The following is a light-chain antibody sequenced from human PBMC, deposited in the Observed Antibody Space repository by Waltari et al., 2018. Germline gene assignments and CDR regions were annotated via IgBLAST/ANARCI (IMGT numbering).Light chain of an antibody. CDR1: SSNIGGNP. Sequence: QSVLTQPPSASGTPGQRVTISCSGSSSNIGGNPVNWYQQLPGTAPKLLIYNNGQRPAGVPDRFSGSKSGTSASLAISGLQSEDEADYYCAAWDDSRNGPVFGGGTKLPVL. J-gene: IGLJ3*02. CDR3: AAWDDSRNGPV. CDR2: NNG. V-gene: IGLV1-44*01.